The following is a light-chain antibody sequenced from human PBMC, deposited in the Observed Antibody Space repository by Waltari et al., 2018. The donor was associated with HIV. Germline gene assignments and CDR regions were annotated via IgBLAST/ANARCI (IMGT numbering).Light chain of an antibody. Sequence: SYELIQPPSVSVSPGQTASITCSGDQLGAKYPCWYQQRPGQSPVLVIYQDTNRPSGIPERFSASKSGNTATLTISGTQVMDEAHYYCQAWDNNTWMFGGGTKLTVL. V-gene: IGLV3-1*01. CDR2: QDT. CDR3: QAWDNNTWM. CDR1: QLGAKY. J-gene: IGLJ3*02.